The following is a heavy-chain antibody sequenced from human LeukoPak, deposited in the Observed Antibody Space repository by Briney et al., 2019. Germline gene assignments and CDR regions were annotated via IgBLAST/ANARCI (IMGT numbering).Heavy chain of an antibody. Sequence: GASVKVSCKASGYTFIGNYMHWVRQAPGQGLEWMGLINPSGGSTSYAQKFQGRVTMTRDMSTSTDYMELSSLRSEDTAVYYCARDNSVEDTAWWFDPWGQGTLVTVSS. V-gene: IGHV1-46*01. J-gene: IGHJ5*02. D-gene: IGHD4-23*01. CDR2: INPSGGST. CDR3: ARDNSVEDTAWWFDP. CDR1: GYTFIGNY.